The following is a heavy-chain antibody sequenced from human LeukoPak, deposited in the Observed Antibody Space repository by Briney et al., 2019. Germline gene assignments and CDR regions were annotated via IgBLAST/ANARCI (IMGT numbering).Heavy chain of an antibody. V-gene: IGHV3-64*01. CDR3: GRDGGFSSNWYWSPSDI. Sequence: PGRSLRLSCAASGFTFKNYAMHWVRQAPGKGLEYVAGITSTGSSTIYAHSVQGRFTISRDNSMDTLYLQMGSLRPEDTAFYYCGRDGGFSSNWYWSPSDIWGQGTLVTVSS. CDR1: GFTFKNYA. J-gene: IGHJ3*02. D-gene: IGHD6-13*01. CDR2: ITSTGSST.